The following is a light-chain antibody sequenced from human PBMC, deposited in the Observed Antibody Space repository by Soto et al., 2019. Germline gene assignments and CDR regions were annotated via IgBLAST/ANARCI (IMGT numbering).Light chain of an antibody. V-gene: IGKV1-8*01. J-gene: IGKJ1*01. CDR2: AAS. Sequence: AIRMTQSPSSFSASTGDRVTITCRASQGISSYLAWYQQKPGKAPKLLIYAASTLQSGVPSRFSGSGSGTDFTLTISCLQSEDFATYYCQQQYSYPWTFGQGTKGEIK. CDR3: QQQYSYPWT. CDR1: QGISSY.